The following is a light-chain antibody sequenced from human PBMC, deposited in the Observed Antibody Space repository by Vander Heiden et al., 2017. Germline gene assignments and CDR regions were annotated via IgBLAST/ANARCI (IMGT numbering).Light chain of an antibody. V-gene: IGKV1-13*02. J-gene: IGKJ4*01. CDR1: QGISSA. Sequence: IQLTQSPSSLSASVGDRVTITCRASQGISSALAGYQQKPGKAPKLLIYDASSLESGVPSRFSGSGSGTDFTLTISSLQPEDFATYYCQQFNSYPPTFGGGTKVEIK. CDR2: DAS. CDR3: QQFNSYPPT.